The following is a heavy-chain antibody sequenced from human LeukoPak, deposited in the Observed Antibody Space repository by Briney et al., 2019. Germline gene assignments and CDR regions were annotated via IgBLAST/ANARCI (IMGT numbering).Heavy chain of an antibody. V-gene: IGHV3-23*01. D-gene: IGHD1-26*01. Sequence: GGSLRLSCAASGFTFSSYAMSWVRQAPGKVLEWVSAISGSGGSTYYADSVKGRFTISRDNSKNTLYLQMNSLRAEDTAVYYCAKLPGYSGSYFSGFDYWGQGTLVTVSS. CDR3: AKLPGYSGSYFSGFDY. CDR1: GFTFSSYA. J-gene: IGHJ4*02. CDR2: ISGSGGST.